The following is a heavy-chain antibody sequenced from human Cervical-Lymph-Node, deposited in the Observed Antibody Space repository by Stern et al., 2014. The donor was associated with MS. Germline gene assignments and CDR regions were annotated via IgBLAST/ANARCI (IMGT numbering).Heavy chain of an antibody. CDR1: GYTFTNYY. V-gene: IGHV1-46*01. CDR3: TRAVGGVGRE. J-gene: IGHJ4*02. Sequence: VQLVESGPEVKKPGASVMVSCKTSGYTFTNYYIHWVRQAPGQGLEWMGIINTNGSGTASAQKFQGRLTMTRDTSTTTVYMRLIALTSEDTAMYYCTRAVGGVGREWGQGTLVFVSS. D-gene: IGHD3-16*01. CDR2: INTNGSGT.